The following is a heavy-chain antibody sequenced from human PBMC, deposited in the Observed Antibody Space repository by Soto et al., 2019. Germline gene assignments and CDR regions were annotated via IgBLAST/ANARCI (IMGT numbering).Heavy chain of an antibody. CDR2: IYYSGST. D-gene: IGHD3-22*01. CDR1: GGSVSSGSYY. V-gene: IGHV4-61*01. Sequence: PSETLSLTCTVSGGSVSSGSYYWSWIRQPPGKGLEWIGYIYYSGSTNYNPSLKSRVTISVDTSKNQFSLKLSSVTAADTAVYYCARDVLAGDDSSHWKWFDPWGQGTLVTVSS. CDR3: ARDVLAGDDSSHWKWFDP. J-gene: IGHJ5*02.